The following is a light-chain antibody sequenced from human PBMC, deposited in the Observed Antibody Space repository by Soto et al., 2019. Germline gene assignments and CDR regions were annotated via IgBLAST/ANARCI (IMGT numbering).Light chain of an antibody. CDR1: QSVVCSDGIAY. Sequence: DVVMTQSPLSLPVTLGQSASITCRSSQSVVCSDGIAYLNWFHQRPGQSPRRLIYKASNRDSGVPDRFSGSGSGTDFTLEISRVEAEDVGVYYCMQGTHWPPTFGRGTKVEIK. J-gene: IGKJ1*01. CDR3: MQGTHWPPT. V-gene: IGKV2-30*01. CDR2: KAS.